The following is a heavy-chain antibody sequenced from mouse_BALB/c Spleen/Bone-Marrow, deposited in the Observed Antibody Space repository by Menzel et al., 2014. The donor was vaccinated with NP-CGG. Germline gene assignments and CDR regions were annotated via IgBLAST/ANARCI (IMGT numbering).Heavy chain of an antibody. Sequence: EVNVVESGGGLVQPGGSLRLSCAASGFTFTDYYMSWVRQPPGKALEWLGFIRNNANGSTTEYSASVKGRFTISRDNSQRSLYLQMNAQRAEYSSTYYCASDDYYAMDYWGQGTSVTVSS. CDR2: IRNNANGSTT. V-gene: IGHV7-3*02. CDR1: GFTFTDYY. CDR3: ASDDYYAMDY. J-gene: IGHJ4*01.